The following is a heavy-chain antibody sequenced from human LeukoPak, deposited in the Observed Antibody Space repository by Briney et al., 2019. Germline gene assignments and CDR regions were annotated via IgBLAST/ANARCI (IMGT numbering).Heavy chain of an antibody. CDR2: INPNSGGT. CDR1: GYTFTGYY. V-gene: IGHV1-2*02. Sequence: GASVKVSCKASGYTFTGYYMHCVRKAPGQGLEWMGWINPNSGGTNYAQKFQGRVTMTRDTSISTAYMELSRLRSDDTAVYYCAREGPYDSSGYETGYFDYWGQGTLVTVSS. D-gene: IGHD3-22*01. J-gene: IGHJ4*02. CDR3: AREGPYDSSGYETGYFDY.